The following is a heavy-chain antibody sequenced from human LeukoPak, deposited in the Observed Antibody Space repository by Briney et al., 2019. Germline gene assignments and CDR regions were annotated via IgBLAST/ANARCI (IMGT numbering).Heavy chain of an antibody. J-gene: IGHJ4*02. Sequence: SETLSLTCAVYGGFFSGYYWSWIRQPPGKGLEWIGEINQSGSTNYNPSLKSRVTISVDTSKNQFSLKLSSVTAADTAVYYCARQTYGTIPFDYWGQGTLVTVSS. CDR1: GGFFSGYY. D-gene: IGHD1-14*01. CDR2: INQSGST. CDR3: ARQTYGTIPFDY. V-gene: IGHV4-34*01.